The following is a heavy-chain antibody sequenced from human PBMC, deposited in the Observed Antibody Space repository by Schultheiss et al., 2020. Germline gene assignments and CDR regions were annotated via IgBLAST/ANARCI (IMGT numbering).Heavy chain of an antibody. J-gene: IGHJ5*02. CDR1: GFTFSSYA. D-gene: IGHD4-17*01. V-gene: IGHV3-74*01. CDR2: INSDGSST. CDR3: AKRAHDYGDYEGGFDP. Sequence: GGSLRLSCAASGFTFSSYAMSWVRQAPGKGLVWVSRINSDGSSTSYADSVKGRFTISRDNAKNSLYLQMNSLRAEDTAVYYCAKRAHDYGDYEGGFDPWGKGTLVTVSS.